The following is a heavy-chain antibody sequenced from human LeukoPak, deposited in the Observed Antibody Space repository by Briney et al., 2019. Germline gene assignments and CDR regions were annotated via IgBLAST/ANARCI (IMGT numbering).Heavy chain of an antibody. CDR2: IYTSGST. D-gene: IGHD3-3*01. CDR1: GGSISSGSYY. J-gene: IGHJ4*02. V-gene: IGHV4-61*02. Sequence: PSETLSLTCTVSGGSISSGSYYWSWIRQPAGKGLEWIGRIYTSGSTNYNPSLKSRVTISVDTSKNQFSLKLSSVTAADTAVYYCAREPSHGSYDFWSGYLYYFDYWGQGTLVTVSS. CDR3: AREPSHGSYDFWSGYLYYFDY.